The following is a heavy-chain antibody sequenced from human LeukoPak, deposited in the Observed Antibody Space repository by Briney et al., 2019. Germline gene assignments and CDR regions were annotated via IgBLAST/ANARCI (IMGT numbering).Heavy chain of an antibody. CDR1: GYTFTTYH. J-gene: IGHJ4*02. CDR2: INPDSGGT. CDR3: ARDQEQQQLYDY. D-gene: IGHD6-13*01. Sequence: PGASLKVSCKASGYTFTTYHMNWVRQAPGQGLEWMGWINPDSGGTNYAQKFQGRVTMTRDTSISTAYMELSRLKSDDTAVYYCARDQEQQQLYDYWGQGTLVTVSS. V-gene: IGHV1-2*02.